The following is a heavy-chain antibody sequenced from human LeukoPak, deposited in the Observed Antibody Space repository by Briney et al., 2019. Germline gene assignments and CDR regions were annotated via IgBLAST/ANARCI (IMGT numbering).Heavy chain of an antibody. CDR3: AKRGSAWYYFDS. CDR2: ISGDADAT. J-gene: IGHJ4*02. D-gene: IGHD6-19*01. CDR1: GFTFHDYA. Sequence: GGSLRLSCAASGFTFHDYAIHWVRQAPGRGLEWVSLISGDADATYYADSVEGRFTVARDNTKNSIYVQMNSLRTEGTALYFCAKRGSAWYYFDSWGQGTLVTVSS. V-gene: IGHV3-43*02.